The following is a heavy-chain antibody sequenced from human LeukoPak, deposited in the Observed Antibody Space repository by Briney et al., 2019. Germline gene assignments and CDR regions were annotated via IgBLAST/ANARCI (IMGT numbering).Heavy chain of an antibody. CDR3: SREGYYGSGSYYNEGWFDR. Sequence: GRSLRLSCAASGFTFSSYAMHWVRQAPGKGLWWVAVISYDGSNKYYADSVKGRFTISRDNSKNTLYLQMNSLRAEDTAVYYCSREGYYGSGSYYNEGWFDRWGQGALVTVSS. J-gene: IGHJ5*02. V-gene: IGHV3-30-3*01. CDR2: ISYDGSNK. CDR1: GFTFSSYA. D-gene: IGHD3-10*01.